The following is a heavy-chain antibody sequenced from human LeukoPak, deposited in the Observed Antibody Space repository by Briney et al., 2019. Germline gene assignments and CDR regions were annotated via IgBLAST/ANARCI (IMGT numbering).Heavy chain of an antibody. J-gene: IGHJ4*02. V-gene: IGHV4-61*02. CDR3: AREQRWLQSLDY. CDR1: DDSISSGSYY. Sequence: SQTLSLTCTVSDDSISSGSYYWSWIRQPAGKGLEWIGRISASGSTNYNPSLKSRVTISVNTSKNQFPLKLSSVTAADTAVYYCAREQRWLQSLDYWGQGTLVTVSS. CDR2: ISASGST. D-gene: IGHD5-24*01.